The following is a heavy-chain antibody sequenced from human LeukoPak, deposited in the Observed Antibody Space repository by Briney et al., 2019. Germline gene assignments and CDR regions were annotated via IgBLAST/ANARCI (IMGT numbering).Heavy chain of an antibody. CDR2: INPSGGSA. CDR1: GYTFTSNY. Sequence: ASVKVSCKASGYTFTSNYLHWGRQAPGQGLEWMGIINPSGGSASYAQNFQGRVTITRDTYTSTVYMVLSSLRYEDTALYYCARDFDGCSGGSCYLSLGYWGQGTLVTVSS. D-gene: IGHD2-15*01. V-gene: IGHV1-46*01. CDR3: ARDFDGCSGGSCYLSLGY. J-gene: IGHJ4*02.